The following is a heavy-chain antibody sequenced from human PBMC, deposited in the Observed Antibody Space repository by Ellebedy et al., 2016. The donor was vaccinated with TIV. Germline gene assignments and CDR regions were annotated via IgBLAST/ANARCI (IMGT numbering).Heavy chain of an antibody. CDR1: GFSLATSGVG. CDR3: ARRLYGDFANWFDP. V-gene: IGHV2-5*02. CDR2: IYRDDRK. Sequence: SGPTLVXPTQTLTLTCTFSGFSLATSGVGVGWIRQPPGKALEWLALIYRDDRKYCRPSLKSRLTIAKDTSKNQVVLTMTNMDPVDTATYYCARRLYGDFANWFDPWGQGTLVTVSS. J-gene: IGHJ5*02. D-gene: IGHD4-17*01.